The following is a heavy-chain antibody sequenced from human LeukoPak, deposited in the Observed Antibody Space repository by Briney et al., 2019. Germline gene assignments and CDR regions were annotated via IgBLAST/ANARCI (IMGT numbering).Heavy chain of an antibody. D-gene: IGHD3-10*01. J-gene: IGHJ5*02. V-gene: IGHV4-39*07. Sequence: SETLSLTCTVSGGSISSTTYSWGWIRQPPGKGLEWIGSSSYSGSTYYNPSLKSRVTISIDTSKNQFSLTLSSVTAADTAVYYCARELWFANAPGSWLDPWGQGTLVTVAS. CDR2: SSYSGST. CDR1: GGSISSTTYS. CDR3: ARELWFANAPGSWLDP.